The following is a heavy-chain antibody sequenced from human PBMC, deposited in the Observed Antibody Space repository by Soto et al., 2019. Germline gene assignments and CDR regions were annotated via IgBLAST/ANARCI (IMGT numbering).Heavy chain of an antibody. CDR2: ISGSGGST. J-gene: IGHJ4*02. V-gene: IGHV3-23*01. CDR3: AKVSHDSSGSYIALDY. Sequence: GGSLRLSCAASGFTFSSYAMSWVRQAPGKGLEWVSAISGSGGSTYYADSVKGRFTISRDNSKNTLYLQMNSLRAEDTAVYYCAKVSHDSSGSYIALDYWGQGTLVTLSS. D-gene: IGHD3-22*01. CDR1: GFTFSSYA.